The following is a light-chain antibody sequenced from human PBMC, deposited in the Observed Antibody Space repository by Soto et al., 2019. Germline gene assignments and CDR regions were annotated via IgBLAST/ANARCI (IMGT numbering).Light chain of an antibody. J-gene: IGKJ1*01. CDR2: DAS. Sequence: ERVLTQSPTSLSLSRGERATLSCRASQSVSSYLAWYQQKPGQAPRLLIYDASNRATGIPARFSGSGSGTDFTLTISSLEPEDFAVYYCQQRSNWPRTFGQGTKVDIK. V-gene: IGKV3-11*01. CDR1: QSVSSY. CDR3: QQRSNWPRT.